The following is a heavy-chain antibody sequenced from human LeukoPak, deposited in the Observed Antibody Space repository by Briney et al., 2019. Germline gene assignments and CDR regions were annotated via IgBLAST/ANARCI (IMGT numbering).Heavy chain of an antibody. V-gene: IGHV3-7*01. Sequence: PGGSLRLSCAASGLPFSNYWMSWVRQAPGKGLVWVANIKPDGSEKNYVDSVKGRFTISRDNAENSLYLQMNSLRAEDTAVYYCATPGAVNDYWGQETLVTVSS. CDR3: ATPGAVNDY. CDR2: IKPDGSEK. J-gene: IGHJ4*02. CDR1: GLPFSNYW. D-gene: IGHD3-10*01.